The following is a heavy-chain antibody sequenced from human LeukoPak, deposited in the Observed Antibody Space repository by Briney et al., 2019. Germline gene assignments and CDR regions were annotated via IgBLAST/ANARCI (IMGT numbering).Heavy chain of an antibody. Sequence: SETLSLTCTVSGGSISSSSYYWGWIRQPPGKGLEWIGSIYYSGSTYYNPSLKSRVTISVDTSKNQFSLKLSSVTAADTAVYYCAREGGPRIVTTIDYWGQGTLVTVSS. V-gene: IGHV4-39*07. CDR3: AREGGPRIVTTIDY. J-gene: IGHJ4*02. D-gene: IGHD4-11*01. CDR2: IYYSGST. CDR1: GGSISSSSYY.